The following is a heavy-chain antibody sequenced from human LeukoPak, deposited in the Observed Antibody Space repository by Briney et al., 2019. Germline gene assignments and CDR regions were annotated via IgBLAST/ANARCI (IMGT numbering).Heavy chain of an antibody. CDR3: ASLTMVRGVVLDY. CDR2: IYSGGST. CDR1: GFTVSSNY. D-gene: IGHD3-10*01. V-gene: IGHV3-66*02. Sequence: PGGSLRLSCAASGFTVSSNYMSWVRQAPGKGLEWVSVIYSGGSTYYADSVKGRFTISRDNSKNTLYLQMNSLRAEDTAVYYCASLTMVRGVVLDYWGQGTLVTVSS. J-gene: IGHJ4*02.